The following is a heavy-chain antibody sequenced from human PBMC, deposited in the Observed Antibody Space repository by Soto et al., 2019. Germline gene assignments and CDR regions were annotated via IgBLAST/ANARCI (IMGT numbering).Heavy chain of an antibody. Sequence: SETLSLTCTVSGGSISSSSYYWGWIRQPPGKGLEWIGSIYYSGSTYYNPSLKSRVTISVDTSKNQFSLKLSSVTAADTAVYYCARSSSSGAFDIWGQGTMVTVSS. V-gene: IGHV4-39*01. CDR1: GGSISSSSYY. CDR3: ARSSSSGAFDI. D-gene: IGHD6-6*01. J-gene: IGHJ3*02. CDR2: IYYSGST.